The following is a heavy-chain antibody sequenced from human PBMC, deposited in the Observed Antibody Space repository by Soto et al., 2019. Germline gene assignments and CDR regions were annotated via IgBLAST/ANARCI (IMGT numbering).Heavy chain of an antibody. CDR1: GGSFSGYY. Sequence: PSETLSLTCAVYGGSFSGYYWSWIRQPPGKGLEWIGEINHSGSTNYNPSLKSRVTISVDTSKNQFSLKLSSVTAADTAVYYCARVRGFWSGYPPKYYYYYYGMDVWGQGTTVTVSS. CDR3: ARVRGFWSGYPPKYYYYYYGMDV. D-gene: IGHD3-3*01. V-gene: IGHV4-34*01. J-gene: IGHJ6*02. CDR2: INHSGST.